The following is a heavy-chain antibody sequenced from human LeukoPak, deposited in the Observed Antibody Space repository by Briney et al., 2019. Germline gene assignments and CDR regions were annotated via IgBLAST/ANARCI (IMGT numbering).Heavy chain of an antibody. CDR1: GGSISSYY. V-gene: IGHV4-4*07. J-gene: IGHJ4*02. Sequence: SETLSLTCTVSGGSISSYYWSWIRQPAGKGLEWIGRIYTSGSTNYNPSLKSRVTISVDTSKNQFSLKLSSVTAADTAVYYCARVVGARLLRYFDYWGQGTLVTVSS. D-gene: IGHD1-26*01. CDR3: ARVVGARLLRYFDY. CDR2: IYTSGST.